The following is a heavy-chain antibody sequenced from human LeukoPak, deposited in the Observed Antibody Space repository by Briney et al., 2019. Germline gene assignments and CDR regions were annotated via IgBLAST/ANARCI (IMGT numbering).Heavy chain of an antibody. CDR2: INHSGST. CDR3: ARGIRGSGYYYGPGYWYFDL. Sequence: SETLSLTCAVYGGSFSGYYWSWIRQPPGKGLGWIGEINHSGSTNYNPSLKSRVTISVDTSKNQFSLKLSSVTAADTAVYYCARGIRGSGYYYGPGYWYFDLWGRGTLVTVSS. D-gene: IGHD3-22*01. CDR1: GGSFSGYY. V-gene: IGHV4-34*01. J-gene: IGHJ2*01.